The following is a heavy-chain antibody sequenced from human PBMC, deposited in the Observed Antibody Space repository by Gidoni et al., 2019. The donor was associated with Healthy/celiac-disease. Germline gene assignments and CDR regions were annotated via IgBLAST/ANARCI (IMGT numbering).Heavy chain of an antibody. CDR2: IYHSGST. Sequence: QVQLQESGPGLVKPSGTLSLTCDVSGGAISSSNWWSWVRQPPGKGLEWIGEIYHSGSTNYNPSLKSRVTISVDKSKNQFSLKLSSVTAADTAVYYCARDLGTGTAYYYYYMDVWGKGTTVTVSS. CDR1: GGAISSSNW. D-gene: IGHD1-1*01. CDR3: ARDLGTGTAYYYYYMDV. J-gene: IGHJ6*03. V-gene: IGHV4-4*02.